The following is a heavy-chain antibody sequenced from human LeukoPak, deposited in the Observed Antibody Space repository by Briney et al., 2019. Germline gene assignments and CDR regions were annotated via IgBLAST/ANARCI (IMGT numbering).Heavy chain of an antibody. CDR1: GFTFSSYG. J-gene: IGHJ4*02. CDR2: IWYDGSNK. D-gene: IGHD2-15*01. V-gene: IGHV3-33*08. Sequence: GGSLRLSCAASGFTFSSYGMHWVRQAPGKGLEWVAVIWYDGSNKYYADSVKGRFTISRDNSKNTLYLQMNSLRADDTAEYYFARETPADINLDYWGQGTLVTVSS. CDR3: ARETPADINLDY.